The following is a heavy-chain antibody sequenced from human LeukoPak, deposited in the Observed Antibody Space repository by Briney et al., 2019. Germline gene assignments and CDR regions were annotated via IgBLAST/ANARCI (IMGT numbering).Heavy chain of an antibody. Sequence: GRSLRLSCAASGFSFSSYGMHWVRQAPGKGLEWVAVISDDGSNEYYADSVKGRFTISRDKSKNMLYLQMSSLRAEDTAVYYCAKDLNRGLPDYWGQGTLVIVSS. CDR2: ISDDGSNE. J-gene: IGHJ4*02. CDR1: GFSFSSYG. D-gene: IGHD2-21*01. CDR3: AKDLNRGLPDY. V-gene: IGHV3-30*18.